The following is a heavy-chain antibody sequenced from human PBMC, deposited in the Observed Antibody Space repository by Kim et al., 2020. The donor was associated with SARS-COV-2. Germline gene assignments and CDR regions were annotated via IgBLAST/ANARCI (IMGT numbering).Heavy chain of an antibody. CDR3: AAYCSSTSCYGGRVGY. D-gene: IGHD2-2*01. CDR2: ISSSGSTI. V-gene: IGHV3-48*03. Sequence: GGSLRLSCAASGFTFSSYEMNWVRQAPGKGLEWVSYISSSGSTIYYADSVKGRFTISRDNAKNSLYLQMNSLRAEDTAVYYCAAYCSSTSCYGGRVGYWGQRTLVTVSS. J-gene: IGHJ4*02. CDR1: GFTFSSYE.